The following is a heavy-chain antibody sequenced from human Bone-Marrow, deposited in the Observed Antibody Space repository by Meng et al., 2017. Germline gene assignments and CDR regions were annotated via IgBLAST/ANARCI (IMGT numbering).Heavy chain of an antibody. D-gene: IGHD6-13*01. V-gene: IGHV1-46*01. CDR3: ARGPSPPKGSSWYLGYFQH. CDR1: GGTFSSYT. Sequence: ASVKVSCKASGGTFSSYTISWVRQAPGQGLEWMGIINPSGGSTSYAQKFQGRVTMTRDTSTSTAYMELSSLRSEDTAVYYCARGPSPPKGSSWYLGYFQHWGQGTLVTVSS. J-gene: IGHJ1*01. CDR2: INPSGGST.